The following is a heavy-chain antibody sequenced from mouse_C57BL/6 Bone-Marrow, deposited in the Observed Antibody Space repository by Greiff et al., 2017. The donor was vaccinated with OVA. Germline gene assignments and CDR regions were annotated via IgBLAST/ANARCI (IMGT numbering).Heavy chain of an antibody. Sequence: QVQLQQSGAELMKPGASVKLSCKATGYTFTGYWIEWVKQRPGHGLEWIGEILPGSGSTNYNEKFKGKATFTADTSSNTAYMQLSSLTTEDSAIYYCARDEYYYGSSYWYFDVWGTGTTVTVSS. CDR1: GYTFTGYW. V-gene: IGHV1-9*01. CDR3: ARDEYYYGSSYWYFDV. J-gene: IGHJ1*03. D-gene: IGHD1-1*01. CDR2: ILPGSGST.